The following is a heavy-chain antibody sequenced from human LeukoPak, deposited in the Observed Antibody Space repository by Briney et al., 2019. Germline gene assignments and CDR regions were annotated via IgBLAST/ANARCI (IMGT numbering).Heavy chain of an antibody. D-gene: IGHD6-19*01. CDR1: RFTFSTFA. Sequence: PGGSLRLSCAASRFTFSTFAMSWVRQAPGKGLEWVSGISGSGGNTYYADSVKGRFTISRDNSKNTLYLQMNSLRAEDTAIYYCAKKYGVTVYGSGLNYFDYWGQGTLVTVSS. CDR3: AKKYGVTVYGSGLNYFDY. V-gene: IGHV3-23*01. J-gene: IGHJ4*02. CDR2: ISGSGGNT.